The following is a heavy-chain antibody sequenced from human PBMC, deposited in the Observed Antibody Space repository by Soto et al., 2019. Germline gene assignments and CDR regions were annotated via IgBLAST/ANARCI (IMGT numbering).Heavy chain of an antibody. Sequence: ASVKVSCKVSGYTFTSYDINWVRQATGQGLEWMGWMNPNSGNTGYAQKFQGRVTMTRNTSISTAYMELSSLRSEDTAVYYCARGDSSSSTYYYYYGMDVWGQGTTVTVSS. CDR1: GYTFTSYD. CDR3: ARGDSSSSTYYYYYGMDV. CDR2: MNPNSGNT. V-gene: IGHV1-8*01. D-gene: IGHD6-6*01. J-gene: IGHJ6*02.